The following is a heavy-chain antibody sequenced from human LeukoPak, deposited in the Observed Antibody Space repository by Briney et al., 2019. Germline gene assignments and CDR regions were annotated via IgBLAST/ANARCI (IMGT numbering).Heavy chain of an antibody. CDR3: ARQQLWLDY. CDR2: ISSSGSTI. Sequence: GGSLILSCAASGFTFSDYYMSWIHQAPGKGLEWVSYISSSGSTINYADSVKGRFTISRDNAKNSLFLQMDSLRAEDTAVYYCARQQLWLDYWGQGTLVTVSS. CDR1: GFTFSDYY. D-gene: IGHD5-18*01. J-gene: IGHJ4*02. V-gene: IGHV3-11*01.